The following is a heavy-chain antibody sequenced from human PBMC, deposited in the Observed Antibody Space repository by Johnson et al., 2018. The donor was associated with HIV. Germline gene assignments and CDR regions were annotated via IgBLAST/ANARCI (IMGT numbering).Heavy chain of an antibody. Sequence: QVQLVESGGGVVQPGRSLRLSCAATGFTLSRYDMHWVRQAPGKGLEWVAIIWYDGSNKYYADSVKGRFTISRDDSKNTLYLQMNSLKTEDTAVYYCTTGISWFGAITFDIWGQGTMVTVSS. D-gene: IGHD3-10*01. CDR1: GFTLSRYD. J-gene: IGHJ3*02. CDR3: TTGISWFGAITFDI. V-gene: IGHV3-33*01. CDR2: IWYDGSNK.